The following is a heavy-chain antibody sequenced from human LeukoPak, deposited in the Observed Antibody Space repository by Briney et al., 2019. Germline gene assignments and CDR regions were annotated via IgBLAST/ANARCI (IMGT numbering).Heavy chain of an antibody. J-gene: IGHJ4*02. CDR2: ISGSGGST. D-gene: IGHD4-23*01. CDR1: GFTFSSYA. Sequence: GGSLRLSCAASGFTFSSYAMSWVRQAPGKGLKWVSAISGSGGSTYYADSVKGRFTISRDNSKNTLYLQMNSLRAEDTAVYYCAKADHGGDRHYFDYWGQGTLVTVSS. V-gene: IGHV3-23*01. CDR3: AKADHGGDRHYFDY.